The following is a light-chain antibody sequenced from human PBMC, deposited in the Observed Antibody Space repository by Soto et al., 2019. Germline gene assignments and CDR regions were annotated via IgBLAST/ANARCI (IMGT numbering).Light chain of an antibody. Sequence: EIVLTQSPATLSLSPGERATLSFMASQNVANYLDWYQQKPGQAPRLLIYGASSRATGIPARFSGSGSGTEFTLTISSLQSEDFAVYYCQQYYKWPPETFGQGTKVDI. J-gene: IGKJ2*01. V-gene: IGKV3-15*01. CDR3: QQYYKWPPET. CDR2: GAS. CDR1: QNVANY.